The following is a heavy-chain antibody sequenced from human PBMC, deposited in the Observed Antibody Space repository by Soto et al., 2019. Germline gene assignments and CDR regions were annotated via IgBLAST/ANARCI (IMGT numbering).Heavy chain of an antibody. CDR2: IYYSGST. Sequence: SETLSLTCTVSGGSISSYYWSWIRQPPGKGLEWIGYIYYSGSTNYNPSLKSRVTISVDTSKNQFSLKLSSVTAAETAVDSCSSQSGIAAQGWFDPRGKGTQVTASA. D-gene: IGHD6-13*01. CDR1: GGSISSYY. V-gene: IGHV4-59*12. CDR3: SSQSGIAAQGWFDP. J-gene: IGHJ5*02.